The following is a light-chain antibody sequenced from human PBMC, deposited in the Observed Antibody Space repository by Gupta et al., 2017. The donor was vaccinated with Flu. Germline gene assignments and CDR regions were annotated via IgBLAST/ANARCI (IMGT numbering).Light chain of an antibody. V-gene: IGKV3-11*01. CDR3: QQRAYT. CDR1: ENIGNY. J-gene: IGKJ5*01. Sequence: EIVLTQSPATLSLSPGERATLSCRASENIGNYLAWDQQKPGQTPRLLIYDTANRATDIPDRVSGSGSGTDFTRTISSLETDDFAGDYGQQRAYTFGQGTRLDIK. CDR2: DTA.